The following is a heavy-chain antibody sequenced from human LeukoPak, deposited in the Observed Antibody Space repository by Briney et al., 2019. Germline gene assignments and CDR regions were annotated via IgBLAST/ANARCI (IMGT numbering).Heavy chain of an antibody. Sequence: GGSLRLSCSASGFTFSSYSMNWVRQAPGKGLEWTSYISRSSTTIYYADSVKGRFTISRDNAKNSLFLQMNSLRAEDTAVYYCASSGYSSSWFQKWGQGTLVTVSP. CDR3: ASSGYSSSWFQK. CDR1: GFTFSSYS. CDR2: ISRSSTTI. V-gene: IGHV3-48*01. J-gene: IGHJ1*01. D-gene: IGHD6-13*01.